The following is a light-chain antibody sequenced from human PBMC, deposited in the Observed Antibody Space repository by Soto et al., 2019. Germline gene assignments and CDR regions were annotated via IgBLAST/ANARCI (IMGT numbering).Light chain of an antibody. CDR1: ENINTD. CDR2: AAS. CDR3: QQSYSLPYT. Sequence: DIQMTQSPSSLTASVEDRVTISCRASENINTDLNWFQQKPGTAPKLLIFAASGLQSWVPSSFSGSGSGTEFTLTISSLQPDDSATYFCQQSYSLPYTFGQGNKLEIK. J-gene: IGKJ2*01. V-gene: IGKV1-39*01.